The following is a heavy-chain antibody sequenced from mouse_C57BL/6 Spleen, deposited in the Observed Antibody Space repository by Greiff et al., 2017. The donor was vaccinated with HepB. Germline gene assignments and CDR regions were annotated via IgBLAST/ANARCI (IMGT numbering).Heavy chain of an antibody. J-gene: IGHJ4*01. CDR3: ARGGVTIVTTRNAMDY. D-gene: IGHD2-5*01. V-gene: IGHV1-50*01. CDR2: IDPSDSYT. CDR1: GYTFTSYW. Sequence: VQLQQPGAELVKPGASVKLSCKASGYTFTSYWMQWVKQRPGQGLEWIGEIDPSDSYTNYNQKFKGKATLTVDTSSSTAYMQLSSLTSEDSAVYYCARGGVTIVTTRNAMDYWGQGTSVTVSS.